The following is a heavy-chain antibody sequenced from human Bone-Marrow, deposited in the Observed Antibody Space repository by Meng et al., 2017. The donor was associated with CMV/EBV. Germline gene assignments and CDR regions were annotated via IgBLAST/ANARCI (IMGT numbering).Heavy chain of an antibody. CDR2: ISSSGSTI. CDR3: AKSLMPDCSSTSCYIQTDYGMDV. CDR1: GFTFSSYE. D-gene: IGHD2-2*02. V-gene: IGHV3-48*03. Sequence: GESLKISCAASGFTFSSYEMNWVRQAPGKGLEWVSYISSSGSTIYYADSVKGRFTISRDNAKNSLYLQMNSLRTEDTALYYCAKSLMPDCSSTSCYIQTDYGMDVWGQGTTVTVSS. J-gene: IGHJ6*02.